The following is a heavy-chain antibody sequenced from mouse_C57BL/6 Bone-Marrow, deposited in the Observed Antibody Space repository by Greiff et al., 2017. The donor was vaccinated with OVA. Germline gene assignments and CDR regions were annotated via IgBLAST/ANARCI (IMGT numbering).Heavy chain of an antibody. V-gene: IGHV14-1*01. CDR3: TTEGDLRRGAWFAY. D-gene: IGHD2-12*01. CDR2: IDPEDGDT. CDR1: GFNIKDYY. Sequence: VQLQQSGAELVRPGASVKLSCTASGFNIKDYYMHWVKQRPEQGLEWIGRIDPEDGDTEYAPKFQGKATMTADTSSNTAYLQLSSLTSEDTAVYYCTTEGDLRRGAWFAYWGQGTLVTVSA. J-gene: IGHJ3*01.